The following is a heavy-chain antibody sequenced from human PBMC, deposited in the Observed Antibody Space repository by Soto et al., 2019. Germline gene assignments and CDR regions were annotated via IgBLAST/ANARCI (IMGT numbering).Heavy chain of an antibody. D-gene: IGHD6-6*01. CDR2: ISSSSSYI. Sequence: EVQLVESGGGLVKPGGSLRLSCAASGFTFSSYSMNWVRQAPGKGLEWVSSISSSSSYIYYADSVKGRFTISRDNAKNSLYLQMNSLRAEDTAVYYCARDAETSSGALDYCGQGTLVTVSS. J-gene: IGHJ4*02. CDR3: ARDAETSSGALDY. CDR1: GFTFSSYS. V-gene: IGHV3-21*01.